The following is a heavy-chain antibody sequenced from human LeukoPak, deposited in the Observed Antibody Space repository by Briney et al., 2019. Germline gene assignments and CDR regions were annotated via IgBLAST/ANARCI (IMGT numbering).Heavy chain of an antibody. D-gene: IGHD6-19*01. Sequence: PSETLSLTCAVYGGSFSGYYWSWIRQPPGKGLEWVGEINHSGSTNYNPSLKSRVTISVDTPKNQFSLKLSSVTAADTAVYYCARGGTGYSSGWYYFDYWGQGTLVTVSS. CDR3: ARGGTGYSSGWYYFDY. V-gene: IGHV4-34*01. J-gene: IGHJ4*02. CDR2: INHSGST. CDR1: GGSFSGYY.